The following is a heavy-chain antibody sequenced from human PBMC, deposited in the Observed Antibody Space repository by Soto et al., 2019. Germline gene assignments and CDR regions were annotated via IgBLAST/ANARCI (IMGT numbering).Heavy chain of an antibody. CDR3: ASVRYDSGGYYYWSWPVFEY. Sequence: EVQLVESGGGLVQPGGSLRLSCAASGFTFSSYWMHWVRQAPGKGLVWVSRINSDGSSTSYADSVKGRFTISRDNAKNMLYRQMNGLSAEDTDVYDRASVRYDSGGYYYWSWPVFEYWGQGTLLTLSS. CDR1: GFTFSSYW. J-gene: IGHJ4*02. V-gene: IGHV3-74*01. D-gene: IGHD3-22*01. CDR2: INSDGSST.